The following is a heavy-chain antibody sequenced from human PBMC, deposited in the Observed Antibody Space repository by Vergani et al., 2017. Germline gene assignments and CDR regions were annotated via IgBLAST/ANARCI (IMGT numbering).Heavy chain of an antibody. CDR2: IYHSGST. CDR3: ARNPYCGGDCYSDAFDI. Sequence: QVQLQESGPGLVKPSETLSLTCAVSGYSISSGYYWGWIRQPPGKGLEWIGSIYHSGSTYYNPSLKSRVTISVDTSKNQFSRKLSSVTAADTAVYYCARNPYCGGDCYSDAFDIWGQGTMVTVSS. D-gene: IGHD2-21*02. CDR1: GYSISSGYY. J-gene: IGHJ3*02. V-gene: IGHV4-38-2*01.